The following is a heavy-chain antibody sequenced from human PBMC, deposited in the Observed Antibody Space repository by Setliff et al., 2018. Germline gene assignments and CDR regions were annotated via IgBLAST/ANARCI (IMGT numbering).Heavy chain of an antibody. CDR2: ISSSSHII. J-gene: IGHJ4*02. CDR3: AKHSIAVAGTKRDYFDY. D-gene: IGHD6-19*01. V-gene: IGHV3-48*01. Sequence: GGSLRLSCAASGFTFSSDPMNWVRQAPGKGLEWVSYISSSSHIISYADSVKGRFTISRDNSKNTLYLQMNSLRAEDTAVYYCAKHSIAVAGTKRDYFDYWGQGTLVTVSS. CDR1: GFTFSSDP.